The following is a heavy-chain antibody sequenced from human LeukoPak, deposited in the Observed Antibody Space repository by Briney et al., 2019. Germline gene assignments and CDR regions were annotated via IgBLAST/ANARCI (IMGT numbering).Heavy chain of an antibody. CDR1: GGSISSHY. CDR3: ARDPYSSSGYFDY. J-gene: IGHJ4*02. D-gene: IGHD6-6*01. CDR2: IYYSGST. V-gene: IGHV4-59*11. Sequence: SENLSLTCTVSGGSISSHYWSWIRQPPGKGLEWIGYIYYSGSTNYNPSLKSRVTISVDTSKNQFSLKLSSVTAADTAVYYCARDPYSSSGYFDYWGQGTLVTVSS.